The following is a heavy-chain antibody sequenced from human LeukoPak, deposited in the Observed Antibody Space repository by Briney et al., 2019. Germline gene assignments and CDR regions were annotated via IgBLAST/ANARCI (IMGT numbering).Heavy chain of an antibody. D-gene: IGHD6-13*01. Sequence: ASVKVSCKASGYTFTGYYIYWVRQAPGQGLEWMGWINPNSGGTNYAQKFQGRVTMTREMSISTAYMELSRLRSDDTAVYYCARGQQLASNWGQGTLVTVSS. V-gene: IGHV1-2*02. CDR3: ARGQQLASN. CDR2: INPNSGGT. CDR1: GYTFTGYY. J-gene: IGHJ4*02.